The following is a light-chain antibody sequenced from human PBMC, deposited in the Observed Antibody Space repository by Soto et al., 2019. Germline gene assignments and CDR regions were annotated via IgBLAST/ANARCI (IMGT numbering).Light chain of an antibody. CDR3: QQYHIWPSWT. CDR1: QSVSLS. V-gene: IGKV3-15*01. Sequence: EIVLTQSPATLSVSLGDSATLSCRASQSVSLSLAWFQMRPGQPPRLLIYGASTRATDIPARFSGSGSGTDFTLTISSLQSEDFAVYVCQQYHIWPSWTFGQGTKVELK. J-gene: IGKJ1*01. CDR2: GAS.